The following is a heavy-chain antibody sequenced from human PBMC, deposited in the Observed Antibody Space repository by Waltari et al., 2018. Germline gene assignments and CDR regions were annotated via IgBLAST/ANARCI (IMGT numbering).Heavy chain of an antibody. Sequence: QVQLQQSGPGLVKPSQTLSLTCAISGDSVSSNSAAWNWIRQSPSRGLEWLGRTYYRSKWYNDYAVSVKSRITINPDTSKNQFSLQLNSVTPEDTAVYYCARENLPLGSSGWYEVYYYGMDVWGQGTTVTVSS. CDR3: ARENLPLGSSGWYEVYYYGMDV. CDR2: TYYRSKWYN. CDR1: GDSVSSNSAA. J-gene: IGHJ6*02. D-gene: IGHD6-19*01. V-gene: IGHV6-1*01.